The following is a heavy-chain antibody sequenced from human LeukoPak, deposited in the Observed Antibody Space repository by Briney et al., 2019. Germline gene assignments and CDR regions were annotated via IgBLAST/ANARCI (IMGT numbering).Heavy chain of an antibody. D-gene: IGHD6-19*01. Sequence: GGSLRLSCAPSGFTFSSYSMNWVRPAPRKGLAGVSSISISSSYIYSADSVDGRFTISRDNAKYSLYLQMNSLRAEDTAVYYCARDRRGYSSGEFDYWGQGTLVTVSS. CDR1: GFTFSSYS. CDR3: ARDRRGYSSGEFDY. J-gene: IGHJ4*02. CDR2: ISISSSYI. V-gene: IGHV3-21*01.